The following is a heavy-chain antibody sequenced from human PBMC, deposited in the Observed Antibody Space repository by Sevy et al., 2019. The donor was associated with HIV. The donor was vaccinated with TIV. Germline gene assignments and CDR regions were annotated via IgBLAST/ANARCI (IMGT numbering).Heavy chain of an antibody. CDR2: INEDGSVK. Sequence: GGSLRLSCVASGFSLNDYWMNWVRQAPGKGLEWVANINEDGSVKYFVDSVKGRFTITRDNARNLVTLHMNTLRVEDTALYRCVRALQSVGSFRGQGTQVTVSS. D-gene: IGHD6-19*01. J-gene: IGHJ4*02. CDR3: VRALQSVGSF. CDR1: GFSLNDYW. V-gene: IGHV3-7*01.